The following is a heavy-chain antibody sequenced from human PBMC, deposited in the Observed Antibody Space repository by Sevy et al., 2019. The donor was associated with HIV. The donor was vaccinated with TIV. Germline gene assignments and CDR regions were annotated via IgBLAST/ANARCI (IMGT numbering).Heavy chain of an antibody. J-gene: IGHJ4*02. CDR3: TTDYTYYYDSSGYYYFGY. CDR1: RFTFSNAW. Sequence: GGSLRLSCAASRFTFSNAWMSWVRQAPGKGLEWVGRIKSKTDCGTTDYAAPVKGRFTITRDDSTNTLYLQMNSLKTEDTAVYYCTTDYTYYYDSSGYYYFGYWGQGTLVTASS. V-gene: IGHV3-15*01. D-gene: IGHD3-22*01. CDR2: IKSKTDCGTT.